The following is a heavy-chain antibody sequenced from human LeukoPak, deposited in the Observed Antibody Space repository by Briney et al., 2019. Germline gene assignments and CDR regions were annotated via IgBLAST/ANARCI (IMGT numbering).Heavy chain of an antibody. CDR1: GGSISSYY. CDR2: IYYSGST. V-gene: IGHV4-59*08. CDR3: ARQGSVLLYGSSGWYFDL. Sequence: SETLSLTCTVSGGSISSYYWSWIRQPPGKGLEWIGYIYYSGSTNYNPSLKSRVTISVDTSKNQFSLKLSSVTAADTAVYYCARQGSVLLYGSSGWYFDLWGRGTLVTVSS. D-gene: IGHD3-22*01. J-gene: IGHJ2*01.